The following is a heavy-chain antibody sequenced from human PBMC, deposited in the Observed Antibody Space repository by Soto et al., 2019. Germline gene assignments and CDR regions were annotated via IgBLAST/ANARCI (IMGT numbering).Heavy chain of an antibody. CDR2: INGGNGDT. J-gene: IGHJ4*02. CDR3: ARGYCSSTSCQYYFDF. Sequence: ASVKVSCKASGYTFTGYAIHWVRQAPGQRHEWMGWINGGNGDTKYSQKFQGRVTITRDTSASTAYMELTSLGSEDTAVYHCARGYCSSTSCQYYFDFWGQGTLVTVSS. CDR1: GYTFTGYA. V-gene: IGHV1-3*01. D-gene: IGHD2-2*01.